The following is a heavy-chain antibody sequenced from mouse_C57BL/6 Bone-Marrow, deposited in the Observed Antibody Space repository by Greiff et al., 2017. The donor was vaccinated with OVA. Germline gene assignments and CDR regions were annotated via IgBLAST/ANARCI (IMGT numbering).Heavy chain of an antibody. V-gene: IGHV5-12*01. J-gene: IGHJ3*01. Sequence: EVQVVESGGGLVQPGGSLKLSCAASGFTFSDYYMYWVRQTPEKRLEWVAYISNGGGSTYYPDTVKGRFTISRDNAKNTLYLQMSRLKSEDTAMYYCARQEEYFAYWGQGTLVTVSA. CDR3: ARQEEYFAY. CDR2: ISNGGGST. D-gene: IGHD2-10*02. CDR1: GFTFSDYY.